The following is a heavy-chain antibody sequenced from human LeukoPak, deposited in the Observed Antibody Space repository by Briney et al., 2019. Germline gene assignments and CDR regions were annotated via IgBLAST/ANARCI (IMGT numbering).Heavy chain of an antibody. CDR3: ARAVAGPERLTPFDY. D-gene: IGHD1-1*01. CDR1: GYTFTSYA. J-gene: IGHJ4*02. CDR2: INAGNGNT. V-gene: IGHV1-3*01. Sequence: ASVKVSCKASGYTFTSYAMHWVRQAPGQRLEWMGWINAGNGNTKYSQKFQGRVTITRDTSASTAYMELSSLRSEDTAVYYCARAVAGPERLTPFDYWGQGTLVTVSS.